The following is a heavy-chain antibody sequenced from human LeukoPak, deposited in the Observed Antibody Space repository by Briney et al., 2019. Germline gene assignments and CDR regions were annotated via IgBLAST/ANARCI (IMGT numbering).Heavy chain of an antibody. CDR2: INPNSGDT. J-gene: IGHJ4*02. CDR1: GYTFTGYY. D-gene: IGHD2-15*01. CDR3: ALQGGSATYLHN. Sequence: ASVKVSCMASGYTFTGYYIHWVRQAPGQGLEWMGWINPNSGDTNYAQKFQVRVTMTRDTSISTAYMYLRPDDTAVYYCALQGGSATYLHNWGQGTLVTVSS. V-gene: IGHV1-2*02.